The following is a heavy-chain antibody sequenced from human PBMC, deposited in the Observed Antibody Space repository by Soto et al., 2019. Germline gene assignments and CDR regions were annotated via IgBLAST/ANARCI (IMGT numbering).Heavy chain of an antibody. J-gene: IGHJ4*02. D-gene: IGHD3-10*01. CDR1: GGSISSYY. CDR2: IYYSGST. CDR3: ARHNYGSGSTYFDY. V-gene: IGHV4-59*08. Sequence: SETLSLTCTVSGGSISSYYWSWIRQPPGKGLEWIGYIYYSGSTNYNPSLKSRVTISVDTSKNQFSLKLNSMTAADTAVYYCARHNYGSGSTYFDYWGQGTRVTVSS.